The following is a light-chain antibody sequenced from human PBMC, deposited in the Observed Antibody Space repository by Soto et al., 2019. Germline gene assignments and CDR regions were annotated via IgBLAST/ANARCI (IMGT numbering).Light chain of an antibody. CDR3: PSYDSSLSGSV. V-gene: IGLV1-40*01. CDR2: GNS. J-gene: IGLJ2*01. CDR1: SSNIGAGYY. Sequence: QSVLTQPPSVSGAPGQRVTISCTGSSSNIGAGYYVHWYQQLPGTAPKLLIYGNSNRPSGVPDRFSGSKSGTSASLAITGLQAEDEAYYYGPSYDSSLSGSVFGGGTKLTVL.